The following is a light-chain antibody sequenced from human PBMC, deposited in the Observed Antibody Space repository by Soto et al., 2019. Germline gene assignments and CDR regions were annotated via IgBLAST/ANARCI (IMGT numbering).Light chain of an antibody. CDR3: QQSSSIPRT. CDR1: QNIYINS. V-gene: IGKV3-20*01. J-gene: IGKJ2*01. Sequence: EIVLTQSPDTLSLSPGERATLSCRASQNIYINSLAWYQQRPGQAPRLLIYGGSTRATAVPDRFSGSGSGTDFALTISRLEPEDFATYYCQQSSSIPRTFGQGTKLEIK. CDR2: GGS.